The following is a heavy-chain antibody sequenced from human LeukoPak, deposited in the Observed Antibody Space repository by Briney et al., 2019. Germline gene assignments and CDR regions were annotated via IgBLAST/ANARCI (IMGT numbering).Heavy chain of an antibody. CDR3: ARDGGLISDYAFHI. V-gene: IGHV4-59*01. D-gene: IGHD3-16*01. CDR1: GGSISSYY. J-gene: IGHJ3*02. CDR2: IYYSGST. Sequence: SETLSLTCTVSGGSISSYYWNWIRQPPGKGLEWIGYIYYSGSTNYIPSLKSRVTISVDTSKNQFSLRLSSVTAADTAVYYCARDGGLISDYAFHIWGQGTMVTVSS.